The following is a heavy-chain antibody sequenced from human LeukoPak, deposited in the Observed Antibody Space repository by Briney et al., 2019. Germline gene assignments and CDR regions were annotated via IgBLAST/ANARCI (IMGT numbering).Heavy chain of an antibody. CDR3: AKDRPYYYGSGSYLSYYYMDV. V-gene: IGHV3-30*02. CDR1: GFTFSSYG. J-gene: IGHJ6*03. Sequence: GGSPRLSCAASGFTFSSYGMHWVRQAPGKGLEWVAFIRYDGSNKYYADSVKGRFTISRDNSKNTLYLQMNSLRAEDTAVYYCAKDRPYYYGSGSYLSYYYMDVWGKGTTVTISS. CDR2: IRYDGSNK. D-gene: IGHD3-10*01.